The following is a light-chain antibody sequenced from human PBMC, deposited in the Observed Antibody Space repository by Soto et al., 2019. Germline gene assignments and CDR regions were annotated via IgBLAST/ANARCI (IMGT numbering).Light chain of an antibody. CDR2: GNS. CDR1: RSNIGAGYY. J-gene: IGLJ1*01. CDR3: QSYDSSLSAYV. Sequence: QAVVTQPPSVSGAPGQRVTISCTGSRSNIGAGYYVHWYQQLPGTAPKLLIYGNSNRPSGVPDRFSGSMSGTSASSAITGLQAEDEADYYCQSYDSSLSAYVFATGTKLTVL. V-gene: IGLV1-40*01.